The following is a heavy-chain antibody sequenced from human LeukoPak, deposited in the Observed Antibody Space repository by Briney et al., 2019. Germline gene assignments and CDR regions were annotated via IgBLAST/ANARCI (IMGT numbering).Heavy chain of an antibody. CDR1: GFTFSSYG. Sequence: GRRLRLSCAVSGFTFSSYGMHGVREAPGKGLEWVAVISYDGSNTSYADSVKGRFTISRDNSKNTLYLQMTSLRAEDTAVYYCAKETDCSGGSCSFYYNYYGTDVWGKGTTVTVSS. V-gene: IGHV3-30*18. J-gene: IGHJ6*04. D-gene: IGHD2-15*01. CDR2: ISYDGSNT. CDR3: AKETDCSGGSCSFYYNYYGTDV.